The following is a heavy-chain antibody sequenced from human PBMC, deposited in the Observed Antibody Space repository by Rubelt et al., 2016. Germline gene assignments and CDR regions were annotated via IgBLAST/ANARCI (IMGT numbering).Heavy chain of an antibody. CDR1: GGSINSNDYY. J-gene: IGHJ4*02. CDR2: IHYSGST. D-gene: IGHD1-7*01. V-gene: IGHV4-39*02. Sequence: QLQLQESGPGLVKPSETLSLTCSVSGGSINSNDYYWGWIRQPPGKGLEWIGTIHYSGSTYYNPSLKSRVTISVDTSKNQFSLKLSPVTAAETAVYYGARDTWNYVAGGQGTLVTVSS. CDR3: ARDTWNYVA.